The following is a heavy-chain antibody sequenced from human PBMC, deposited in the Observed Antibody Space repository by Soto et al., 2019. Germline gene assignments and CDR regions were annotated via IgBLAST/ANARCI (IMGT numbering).Heavy chain of an antibody. V-gene: IGHV1-24*01. CDR3: ARGLAAADLYYYYYMDV. CDR1: GYTLTELS. J-gene: IGHJ6*03. Sequence: ASVKVSCKVSGYTLTELSMHWVRQAPGKGLEWMGGFDPEDGETIYAQKFQGRVTMTKNTSIDTAYMELSSLRSEDTAVYYCARGLAAADLYYYYYMDVWGKGTTVTVSS. CDR2: FDPEDGET. D-gene: IGHD6-13*01.